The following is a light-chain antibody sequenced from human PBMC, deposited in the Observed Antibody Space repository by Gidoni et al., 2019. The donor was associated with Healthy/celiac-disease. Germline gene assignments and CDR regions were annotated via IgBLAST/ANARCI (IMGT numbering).Light chain of an antibody. CDR1: QSLLHSNGYNY. V-gene: IGKV2-28*01. Sequence: DIVMTQSPLSLPVTPGEPASISCRSSQSLLHSNGYNYLDWYLQKPGQSPQLLIYLGSPRASGVPDRFSGSGSGTDFTLKISRVEAEDVGVYYCMQALQTPVAFGPGTKVDIK. J-gene: IGKJ3*01. CDR2: LGS. CDR3: MQALQTPVA.